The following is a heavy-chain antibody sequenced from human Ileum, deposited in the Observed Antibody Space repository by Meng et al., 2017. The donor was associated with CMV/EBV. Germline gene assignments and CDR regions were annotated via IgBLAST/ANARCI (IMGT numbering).Heavy chain of an antibody. CDR2: ISYDGTNS. J-gene: IGHJ4*02. CDR1: FPFSSYA. V-gene: IGHV3-30-3*01. Sequence: FPFSSYAMHSVRQAPGRGLEWVAVISYDGTNSYFADSVKGRFTISRDNSRNMLYLQMNSLRAEDTAVYFSARSPGYCSSTSCYFDSWGQGTLVTVSS. D-gene: IGHD2-2*01. CDR3: ARSPGYCSSTSCYFDS.